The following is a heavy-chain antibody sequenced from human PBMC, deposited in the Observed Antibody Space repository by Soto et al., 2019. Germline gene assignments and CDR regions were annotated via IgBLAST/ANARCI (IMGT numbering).Heavy chain of an antibody. V-gene: IGHV3-9*01. D-gene: IGHD6-19*01. CDR2: ISRNSGSI. CDR1: GFTFDDYA. Sequence: GGSLRLSCAASGFTFDDYAMHWVRQAPGKGLEWVSGISRNSGSIGYADSVKGRFTISRDNAKNSLYLQMNSLRAEDTALYYCAKDGYSSGWYYFDYWGQGTLVTVSS. J-gene: IGHJ4*02. CDR3: AKDGYSSGWYYFDY.